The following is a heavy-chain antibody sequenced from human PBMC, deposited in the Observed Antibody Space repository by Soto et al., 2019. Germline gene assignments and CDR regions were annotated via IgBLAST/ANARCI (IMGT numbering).Heavy chain of an antibody. V-gene: IGHV1-18*01. CDR1: GYAFTTYG. CDR3: ARGRYGDY. Sequence: QVHLVQSGAEVKKPGASVKVSCQGSGYAFTTYGITWVRQAPGQGLEWMGWISAHNGNTNYAEKHQGTLTENRDTYTSPAYKELRSLRYDDSAVYYLARGRYGDYWGQGALVTVSS. CDR2: ISAHNGNT. D-gene: IGHD1-1*01. J-gene: IGHJ4*02.